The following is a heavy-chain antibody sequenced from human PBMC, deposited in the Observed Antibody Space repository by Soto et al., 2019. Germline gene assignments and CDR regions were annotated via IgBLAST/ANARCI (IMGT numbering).Heavy chain of an antibody. CDR2: ITGSGDLT. CDR1: GSTFSSYT. V-gene: IGHV3-23*01. CDR3: AREERFNNGYYYVTGHFYYHALDV. J-gene: IGHJ6*02. D-gene: IGHD3-22*01. Sequence: EVQLLESGGGSVQPGGSLILSCAAPGSTFSSYTFHWVRQAPGKGLEWVSCITGSGDLTHYAESVQGRFTISRDQSRNMLYLQMKSLRLEDTAVYYCAREERFNNGYYYVTGHFYYHALDVCGQGTTVTVSS.